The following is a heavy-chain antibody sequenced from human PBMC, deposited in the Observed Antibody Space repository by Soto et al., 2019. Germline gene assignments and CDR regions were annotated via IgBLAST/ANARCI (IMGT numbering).Heavy chain of an antibody. D-gene: IGHD3-22*01. CDR1: GFTVSSNY. J-gene: IGHJ4*02. CDR3: ARAIHYYDSSGYHY. CDR2: IYSGGST. V-gene: IGHV3-53*02. Sequence: QLVETGGGLIQPGGSLRLSCAASGFTVSSNYMSWVRQAPGKGLEWVSVIYSGGSTYYADSVKGRFTISRDNSKNTLYLQMNSLRAEDTAVYYCARAIHYYDSSGYHYWGQGTLVTVSS.